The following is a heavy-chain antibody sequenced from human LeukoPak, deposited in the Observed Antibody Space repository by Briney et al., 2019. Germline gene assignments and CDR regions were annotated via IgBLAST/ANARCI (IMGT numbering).Heavy chain of an antibody. CDR3: ARRRRAARPASFDY. CDR2: MNPNSGNT. J-gene: IGHJ4*02. D-gene: IGHD6-6*01. CDR1: GYTFNSYD. Sequence: ASVKVSCKASGYTFNSYDINWVRQATGQGLEWMGWMNPNSGNTGYAQKFQGRVTITRNTSISTAYMELSSLRSEDTAVYYCARRRRAARPASFDYWGQGTLVIVSS. V-gene: IGHV1-8*03.